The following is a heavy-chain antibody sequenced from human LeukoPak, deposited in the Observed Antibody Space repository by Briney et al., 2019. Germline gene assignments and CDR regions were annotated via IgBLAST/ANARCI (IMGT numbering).Heavy chain of an antibody. Sequence: GASVKVSCKASGGTFSSYAISWVRQAPGQGLEWMGWINPNSGGTNYAQKFQGWVTMTRDTSISTAYMELSRLRSDDTAVYYCARGVRQRYCSSTSCYSGYYGMDVWGQGTTVTVSS. CDR1: GGTFSSYA. CDR2: INPNSGGT. D-gene: IGHD2-2*01. J-gene: IGHJ6*02. V-gene: IGHV1-2*04. CDR3: ARGVRQRYCSSTSCYSGYYGMDV.